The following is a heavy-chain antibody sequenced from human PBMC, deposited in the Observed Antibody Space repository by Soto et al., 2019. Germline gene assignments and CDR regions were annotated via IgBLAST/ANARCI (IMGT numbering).Heavy chain of an antibody. J-gene: IGHJ4*02. CDR1: DGSFSGHS. V-gene: IGHV4-34*09. Sequence: LSLTCSVYDGSFSGHSLTWISQSPGKGLEWIGDINHSGRVNYSPSLKSRVTISLDTSKNQFSLKLSSVTAADTAVYYCARDQGYDSSGYPRREYYFDYWGQGTLVTVSS. CDR3: ARDQGYDSSGYPRREYYFDY. D-gene: IGHD3-22*01. CDR2: INHSGRV.